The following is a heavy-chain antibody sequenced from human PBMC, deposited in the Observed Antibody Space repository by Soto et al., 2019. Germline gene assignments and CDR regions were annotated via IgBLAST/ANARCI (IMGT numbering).Heavy chain of an antibody. Sequence: SETLSLTCTVSGGTISSSNWWSWVRQPPGKGLEWIGKIYHSGSTNYNPSLKSRVTISVDTSKNQFSPKLTSVTAADTAVYYCARDKITGLFDYWGQGTLVTVSS. J-gene: IGHJ4*02. CDR2: IYHSGST. V-gene: IGHV4-4*02. CDR1: GGTISSSNW. CDR3: ARDKITGLFDY. D-gene: IGHD2-8*02.